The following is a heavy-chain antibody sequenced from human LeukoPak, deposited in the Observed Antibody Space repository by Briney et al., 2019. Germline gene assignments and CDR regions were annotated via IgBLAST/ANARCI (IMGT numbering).Heavy chain of an antibody. CDR2: ISSNGGST. Sequence: PGGSLRLSCAASGFTFSDYYMHWVRQAPGKGLEYVSGISSNGGSTYYANSVKGRFTISRDNSKNTLYLQMGSLRAEDMAVYYCARVYSSGYRYFDYWGQGTLVTVSS. V-gene: IGHV3-64*01. D-gene: IGHD3-22*01. J-gene: IGHJ4*02. CDR1: GFTFSDYY. CDR3: ARVYSSGYRYFDY.